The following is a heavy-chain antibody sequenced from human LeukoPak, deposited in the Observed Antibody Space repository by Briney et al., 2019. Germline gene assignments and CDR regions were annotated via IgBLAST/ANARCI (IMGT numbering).Heavy chain of an antibody. D-gene: IGHD1-1*01. Sequence: SETLSLTCTVSGGSISSSSYYWGWIRQPPGKGLEWIGSIYYSGSTYYNPSLKSRVTISVDTSKNQFSLKLSSVTAADTAVYYCAREGELEPDYWGQGTLVTVSS. CDR2: IYYSGST. CDR1: GGSISSSSYY. V-gene: IGHV4-39*07. J-gene: IGHJ4*02. CDR3: AREGELEPDY.